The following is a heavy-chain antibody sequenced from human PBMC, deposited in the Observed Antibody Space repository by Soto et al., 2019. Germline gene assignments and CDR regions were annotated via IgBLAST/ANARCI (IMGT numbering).Heavy chain of an antibody. CDR2: INHSGST. D-gene: IGHD3-10*01. CDR3: ARVKYYGSGSYYNLNWFDP. J-gene: IGHJ5*02. Sequence: QVQLQQWGAGLLKPSETLSLTCAVYGGSFSGYYWSWIRQPPGKGLEWIGEINHSGSTNYNPSLKSRVTISVDTCKNQFSLKLSSVTAADTAVYYCARVKYYGSGSYYNLNWFDPWGQGTLVTVSS. V-gene: IGHV4-34*01. CDR1: GGSFSGYY.